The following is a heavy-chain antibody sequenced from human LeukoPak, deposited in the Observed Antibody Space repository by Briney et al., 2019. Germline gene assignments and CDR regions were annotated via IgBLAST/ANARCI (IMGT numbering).Heavy chain of an antibody. J-gene: IGHJ4*02. CDR1: EFTFSSYA. D-gene: IGHD6-13*01. CDR2: ISGSGGST. Sequence: GGSLRLSCAASEFTFSSYAMSWVRQAPGKGLEWVSAISGSGGSTYYADSVKGRFTISRDNSKNTLYLQMNSLRAEDTAVYYCAFRSWYDPLYFDYWGQGTLVTVSS. CDR3: AFRSWYDPLYFDY. V-gene: IGHV3-23*01.